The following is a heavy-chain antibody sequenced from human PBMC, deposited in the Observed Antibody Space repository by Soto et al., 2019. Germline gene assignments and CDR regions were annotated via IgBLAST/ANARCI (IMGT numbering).Heavy chain of an antibody. Sequence: GGSLRLSCAASGFTFSNAWMNWVRQAPGKGLEWVSRIKSKTDGGTTDYAAPVKGRFTISRDDSKNTLYLQTNSLKTEDTAVYYCTTCIAAAGPEEFDYWGQGTLVTVSS. V-gene: IGHV3-15*07. D-gene: IGHD6-13*01. CDR3: TTCIAAAGPEEFDY. CDR2: IKSKTDGGTT. CDR1: GFTFSNAW. J-gene: IGHJ4*02.